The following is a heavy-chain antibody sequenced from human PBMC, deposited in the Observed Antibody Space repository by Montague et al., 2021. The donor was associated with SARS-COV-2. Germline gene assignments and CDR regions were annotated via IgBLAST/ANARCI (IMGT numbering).Heavy chain of an antibody. V-gene: IGHV4-39*02. Sequence: SETLSLTCTVSGDSISSKVYYWGWIRQSPGKGLEWIGCSYYAGRTYYNPSLRSRVTFSMDTSKNHFSLSLNSVTAADTAVYFCASLLPSFSSFNECQPYYFDVWGQGALVTVSS. CDR1: GDSISSKVYY. J-gene: IGHJ4*02. D-gene: IGHD2-15*01. CDR3: ASLLPSFSSFNECQPYYFDV. CDR2: SYYAGRT.